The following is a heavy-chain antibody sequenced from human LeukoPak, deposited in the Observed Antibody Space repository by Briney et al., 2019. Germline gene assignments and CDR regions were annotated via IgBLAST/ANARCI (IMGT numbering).Heavy chain of an antibody. V-gene: IGHV4-39*01. D-gene: IGHD4-11*01. J-gene: IGHJ6*03. CDR1: GGSISSGSYY. CDR3: ASDRGTVIYSFENYMDV. CDR2: IYYSGST. Sequence: SQTLSLTCTVSGGSISSGSYYWGWIRQPPGKGLEWIGGIYYSGSTYYNPSLKSRVTISVDASKSQFSLKLSSVTAADTAVYYCASDRGTVIYSFENYMDVWGKGTTVTVSS.